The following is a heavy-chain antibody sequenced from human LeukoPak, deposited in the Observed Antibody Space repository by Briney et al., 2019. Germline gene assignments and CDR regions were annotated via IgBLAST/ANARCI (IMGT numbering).Heavy chain of an antibody. V-gene: IGHV1-8*03. J-gene: IGHJ5*02. CDR3: ARGYYDILTGYYHNWFDP. Sequence: ASVKVSCKASGYTFTSYDINWVRQATGQGLEWMGWMNPNSGNTGYAQKFQGRVTITRNTSISTAYMELSSLRSEDTAVYYCARGYYDILTGYYHNWFDPWGQGTLVTVSS. CDR1: GYTFTSYD. CDR2: MNPNSGNT. D-gene: IGHD3-9*01.